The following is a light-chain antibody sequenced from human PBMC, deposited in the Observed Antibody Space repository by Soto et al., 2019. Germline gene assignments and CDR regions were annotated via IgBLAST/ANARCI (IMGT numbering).Light chain of an antibody. V-gene: IGKV3-15*01. CDR1: QSVSSN. Sequence: EIVMTQSPATLSVSPGERATLSCRASQSVSSNLAWYQQKPGRAPRLLIYGASTRATGIPARFSGSGSGTEFTLTINSLQSEDFAVYYCQQHNNWPPWTFGQGTKVEIK. CDR3: QQHNNWPPWT. J-gene: IGKJ1*01. CDR2: GAS.